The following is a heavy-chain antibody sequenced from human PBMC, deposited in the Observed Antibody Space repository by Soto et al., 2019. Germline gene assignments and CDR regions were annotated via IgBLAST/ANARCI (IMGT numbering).Heavy chain of an antibody. CDR3: ARSGWDTLAHFDY. CDR2: IYYSGST. Sequence: SETLSLTCTVSGGSISSGGYYWSWIRQHPGKGLEWIGYIYYSGSTYYNPSLKSRVTISVDTSKNQFSLKLSSVTAADTAVYYCARSGWDTLAHFDYWGQGTLVTVSS. D-gene: IGHD1-26*01. J-gene: IGHJ4*02. CDR1: GGSISSGGYY. V-gene: IGHV4-31*03.